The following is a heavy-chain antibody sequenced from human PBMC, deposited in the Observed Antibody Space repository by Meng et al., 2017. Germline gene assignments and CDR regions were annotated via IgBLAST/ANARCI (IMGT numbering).Heavy chain of an antibody. J-gene: IGHJ4*02. CDR3: AGSSSWPFDY. V-gene: IGHV4-39*07. D-gene: IGHD6-13*01. CDR1: GGSISSSSYY. Sequence: SETLSLTCTVSGGSISSSSYYWGWIRQPPGKGLEWIGSIYYSGSTYYNPSLKSRVTKSVDTSKNQFSLKLSSVTAADTAVYYCAGSSSWPFDYWGQGTLVTVSS. CDR2: IYYSGST.